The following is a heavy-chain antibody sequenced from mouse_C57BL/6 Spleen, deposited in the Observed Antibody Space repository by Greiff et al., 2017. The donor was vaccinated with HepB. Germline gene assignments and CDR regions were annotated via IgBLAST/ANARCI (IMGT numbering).Heavy chain of an antibody. Sequence: EVQLQQSGAELVRPGASVKLSCTASGFNIKDYYMHWVKQRPEQGLEWIGRIDPEDGDTEYAPKFQGKATMTADTSSNTAYLQLSSLSSEDTAVDYFTAEYGDSVPFAYWGQGTLVTVSA. CDR1: GFNIKDYY. CDR2: IDPEDGDT. CDR3: TAEYGDSVPFAY. V-gene: IGHV14-1*01. D-gene: IGHD2-13*01. J-gene: IGHJ3*01.